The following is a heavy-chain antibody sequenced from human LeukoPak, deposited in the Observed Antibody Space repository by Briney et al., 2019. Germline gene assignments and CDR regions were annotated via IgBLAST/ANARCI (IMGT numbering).Heavy chain of an antibody. V-gene: IGHV3-30*18. J-gene: IGHJ4*02. CDR2: ISYDGSNK. CDR1: GFTFSSYG. D-gene: IGHD6-13*01. Sequence: GGSLRLSCAASGFTFSSYGMHWVRQAPGKGLEGVAVISYDGSNKYYADSVKGRFTISRDNSKNTLYLQMNSLRAEDTAVYYCAKDAGYSSSWYYFDYWGQGTLVTVSS. CDR3: AKDAGYSSSWYYFDY.